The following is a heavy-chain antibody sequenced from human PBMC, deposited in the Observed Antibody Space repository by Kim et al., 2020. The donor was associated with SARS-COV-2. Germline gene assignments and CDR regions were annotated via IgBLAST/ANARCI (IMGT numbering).Heavy chain of an antibody. J-gene: IGHJ4*02. Sequence: GGSLRLSCAASGFTFSSYGMHWVRQAPGKGLEWVAVISYDGSNKYYADSVKGRFTISRDNSKNTLYLQMNSRRAEDTAVYYCAKDLPKFDPEWFHIGGQGTLVTVSS. CDR1: GFTFSSYG. D-gene: IGHD3-3*01. CDR2: ISYDGSNK. V-gene: IGHV3-30*18. CDR3: AKDLPKFDPEWFHI.